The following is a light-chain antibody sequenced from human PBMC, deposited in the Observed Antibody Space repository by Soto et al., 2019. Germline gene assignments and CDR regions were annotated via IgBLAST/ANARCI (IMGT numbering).Light chain of an antibody. CDR1: QSISSW. J-gene: IGKJ1*01. Sequence: DIQMTQSPSTLSASVGDRVTITCRASQSISSWLAWYQQKPGKVPKLLIYKASSLESGVPSRFSGSGSGTEFNLTISSLQPDDFATYDCQQYNSYSRTFGQGTKVEIK. CDR3: QQYNSYSRT. CDR2: KAS. V-gene: IGKV1-5*03.